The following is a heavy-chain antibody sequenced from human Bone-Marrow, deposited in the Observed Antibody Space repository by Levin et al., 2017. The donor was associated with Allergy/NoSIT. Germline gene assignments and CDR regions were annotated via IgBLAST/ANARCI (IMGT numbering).Heavy chain of an antibody. D-gene: IGHD2/OR15-2a*01. Sequence: NSGGSLRLSCAASGFSFSDYYMSWIRQAPAKGLEWVSSITSSSSYTNYADSVKGRFTISRDNAKNSLYLQMNSLRAEDTAVYYCAVLSADSWFDPWGQGTLVTVSS. CDR2: ITSSSSYT. CDR3: AVLSADSWFDP. CDR1: GFSFSDYY. J-gene: IGHJ5*02. V-gene: IGHV3-11*06.